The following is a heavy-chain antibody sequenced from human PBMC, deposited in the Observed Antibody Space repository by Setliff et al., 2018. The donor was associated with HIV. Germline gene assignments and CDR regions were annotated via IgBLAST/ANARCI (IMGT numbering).Heavy chain of an antibody. D-gene: IGHD1-26*01. Sequence: PSETLSLTCAVYGGSFSGYHWSWIRQPPGKGLEWIGEINHSGSTNYNMSLWSRVTISLDASRNQFSLELISVIAADTAVYYCARGPTPGIWYSGTFRYWYFDVWGRGSLVTVSS. V-gene: IGHV4-34*01. J-gene: IGHJ2*01. CDR1: GGSFSGYH. CDR3: ARGPTPGIWYSGTFRYWYFDV. CDR2: INHSGST.